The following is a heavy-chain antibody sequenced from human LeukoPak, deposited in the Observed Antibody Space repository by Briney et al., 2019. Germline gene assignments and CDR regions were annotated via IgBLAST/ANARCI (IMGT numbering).Heavy chain of an antibody. CDR3: ARGLAVAGTMAFDI. Sequence: GGSLRLSCAASGFTFSSYSMTWVRQAPGKGLEWVSSISSSSSYIYYADSVKGRFTISRDNAKNSLYLQMNSLRAEDTAVYYCARGLAVAGTMAFDIWGQGTMVTVSS. D-gene: IGHD6-19*01. CDR1: GFTFSSYS. CDR2: ISSSSSYI. V-gene: IGHV3-21*01. J-gene: IGHJ3*02.